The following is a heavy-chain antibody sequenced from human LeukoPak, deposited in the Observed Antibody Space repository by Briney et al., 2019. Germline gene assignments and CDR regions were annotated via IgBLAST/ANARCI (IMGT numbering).Heavy chain of an antibody. D-gene: IGHD2-21*02. Sequence: GRSLRLSCAASDFAFSGYWMDWVRQAPGKGLEWVAVISYDGSNKYYADSVKGRFTISRDNSKNTLYLQMNSLRAEDTAVYYCARGTCGGDCYFDYWGQGTLVTVSS. J-gene: IGHJ4*02. V-gene: IGHV3-30*01. CDR2: ISYDGSNK. CDR3: ARGTCGGDCYFDY. CDR1: DFAFSGYW.